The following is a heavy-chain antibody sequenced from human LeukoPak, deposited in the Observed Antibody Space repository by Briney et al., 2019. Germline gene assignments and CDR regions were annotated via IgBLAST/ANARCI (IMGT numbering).Heavy chain of an antibody. CDR2: IKSKTDGGTT. V-gene: IGHV3-15*07. D-gene: IGHD2-15*01. J-gene: IGHJ4*02. CDR3: TTARWAATPAIFDY. CDR1: GFTFSNAW. Sequence: GGSLRLSCAASGFTFSNAWMNWVRQAPGKGPEWVGRIKSKTDGGTTDHAAPVKGRFTISRDDSKNTLYLQMNSLKTEDTAVYYCTTARWAATPAIFDYWGQGTLVTVSS.